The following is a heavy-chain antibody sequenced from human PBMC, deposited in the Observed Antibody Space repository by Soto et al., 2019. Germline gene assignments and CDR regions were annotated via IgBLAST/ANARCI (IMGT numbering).Heavy chain of an antibody. J-gene: IGHJ4*02. Sequence: QLQLQESGPGLVKPSETLSLTCTVSGGSISGSTYYWGWIRQPPGKGLEWIGSGYYSGSTYYNLSLTSRVTISIDTSKIQFSRKLSSVTAADTALYYGAGLKYSWGRIDYWGQGTLVTVSS. CDR3: AGLKYSWGRIDY. CDR2: GYYSGST. D-gene: IGHD5-18*01. V-gene: IGHV4-39*01. CDR1: GGSISGSTYY.